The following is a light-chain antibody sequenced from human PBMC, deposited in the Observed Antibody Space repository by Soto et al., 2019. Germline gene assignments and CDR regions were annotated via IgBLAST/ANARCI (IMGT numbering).Light chain of an antibody. V-gene: IGKV3-11*01. CDR1: QYVGTR. J-gene: IGKJ1*01. CDR2: YTS. Sequence: EIVSTQSPATLSSSPGETATLSCRASQYVGTRLAWYQHKPGQAPRLLIYYTSNRATGIPARFSGSGSGTDFTLTINSLAPEDFAIYYCHQRQSWPRTFGQGTKVDI. CDR3: HQRQSWPRT.